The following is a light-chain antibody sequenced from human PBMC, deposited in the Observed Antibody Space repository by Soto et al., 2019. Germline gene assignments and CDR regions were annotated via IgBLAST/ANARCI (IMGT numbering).Light chain of an antibody. Sequence: QSALTQPASVSGSPGQSITISCTGTSSDIGRYKYVSWYQQHPGKAPKLMIYEVNNRPSGVSNRFSGSKSGNTASLTISGLQAEDEADYYCSSFTSSSTLVIGGGTQLTVL. CDR3: SSFTSSSTLV. J-gene: IGLJ2*01. CDR1: SSDIGRYKY. V-gene: IGLV2-14*01. CDR2: EVN.